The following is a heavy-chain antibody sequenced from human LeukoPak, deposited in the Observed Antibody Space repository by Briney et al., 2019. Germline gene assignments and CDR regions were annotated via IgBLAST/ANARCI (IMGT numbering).Heavy chain of an antibody. D-gene: IGHD3-3*01. J-gene: IGHJ4*02. Sequence: PGRSLRLSCAASGFTFDDYAMHWVRQAPGKGLEWVSGISWNSGSIGYADPVKGRFTISRDNAKNSLSLQMNSLRAEDTALYYCAKDYYDFWSGSTTFDYWGQGTLVTVSS. V-gene: IGHV3-9*01. CDR2: ISWNSGSI. CDR1: GFTFDDYA. CDR3: AKDYYDFWSGSTTFDY.